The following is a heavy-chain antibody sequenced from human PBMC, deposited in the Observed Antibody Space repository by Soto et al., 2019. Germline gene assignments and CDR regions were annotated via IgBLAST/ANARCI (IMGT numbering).Heavy chain of an antibody. J-gene: IGHJ4*02. CDR3: AKAGSVLRGVTQYYFDS. Sequence: SETLSLTCTVSGASISSSSFYWGWIRQPPGKGLESIAYIYYDGSTYYNPSLKSRVTISVDTSKNQFSLKLSSVTAADTALYYCAKAGSVLRGVTQYYFDSWGQGTVVTVSS. CDR1: GASISSSSFY. D-gene: IGHD3-10*01. V-gene: IGHV4-39*07. CDR2: IYYDGST.